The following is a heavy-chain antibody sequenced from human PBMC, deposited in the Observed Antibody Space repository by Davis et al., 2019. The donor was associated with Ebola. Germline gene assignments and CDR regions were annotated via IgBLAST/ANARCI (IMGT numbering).Heavy chain of an antibody. CDR2: IIPIFGTA. V-gene: IGHV1-69*05. CDR1: GGTFSSYA. CDR3: ARDLPWGLEGFDY. Sequence: AASVKVSCKASGGTFSSYAISWVRQAPGQGLEWMGGIIPIFGTANYAQKLQGRVTMTTDTSTSTAYMELRSLRSDDTAVYYCARDLPWGLEGFDYWGQGTLVTVSS. D-gene: IGHD1-1*01. J-gene: IGHJ4*02.